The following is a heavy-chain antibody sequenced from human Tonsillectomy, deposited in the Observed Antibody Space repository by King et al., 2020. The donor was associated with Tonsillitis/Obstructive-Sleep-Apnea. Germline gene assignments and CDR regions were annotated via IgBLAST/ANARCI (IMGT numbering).Heavy chain of an antibody. J-gene: IGHJ6*02. D-gene: IGHD3-10*01. CDR2: IIPILGIA. CDR1: GGTFSSYA. V-gene: IGHV1-69*10. CDR3: ARDFREVRGVTHYYYYGMDV. Sequence: QLVQSGAEVKKPGSSVKVSCKASGGTFSSYAISWVRQAPGQGLEWMGGIIPILGIANYAQKFQGRVTITADKSTSTAYMELSSRRSEDTAVYYCARDFREVRGVTHYYYYGMDVWGQGTTVTVSS.